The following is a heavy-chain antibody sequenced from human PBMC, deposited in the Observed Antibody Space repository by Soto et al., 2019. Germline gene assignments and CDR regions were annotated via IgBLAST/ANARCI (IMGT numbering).Heavy chain of an antibody. Sequence: QVQLVQSGAEVKKPGSSVQVSCKASGGTFSSYAISWVRQAPGQGLECMGGIIPIFGTADYAQKFPGRVTIPEDESTSTAYVELSSLRSEDTAVYYCAKNPENFYYGMDVWGQGTTVTVSS. V-gene: IGHV1-69*12. J-gene: IGHJ6*02. CDR1: GGTFSSYA. CDR2: IIPIFGTA. CDR3: AKNPENFYYGMDV.